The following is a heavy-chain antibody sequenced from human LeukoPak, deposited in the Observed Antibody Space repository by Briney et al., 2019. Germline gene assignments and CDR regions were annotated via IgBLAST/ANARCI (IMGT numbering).Heavy chain of an antibody. V-gene: IGHV4-39*01. CDR2: IYYSGST. Sequence: SETLSLXCTVSGGSISSNKYYWGWIRQPPWKGLEWIGSIYYSGSTYYNPTLKSRVTIFVDTSKNQFSLKLSSVTAADTAVYYCATPYSGGYQGLDIWGQGTMVTVSS. J-gene: IGHJ3*02. CDR1: GGSISSNKYY. D-gene: IGHD1-26*01. CDR3: ATPYSGGYQGLDI.